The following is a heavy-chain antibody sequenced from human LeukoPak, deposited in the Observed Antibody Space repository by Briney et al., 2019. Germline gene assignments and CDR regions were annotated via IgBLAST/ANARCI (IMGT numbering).Heavy chain of an antibody. CDR1: GFTFTTYT. CDR3: AKSNGVDRNGYNSDYFDY. V-gene: IGHV3-23*01. Sequence: GGSLRLSCAASGFTFTTYTMSWVRQAPGKGLAWVLAISGSGGTTYYADSVKGRFTISRDNSKNMLYLQMNSLRAEDTAVYYCAKSNGVDRNGYNSDYFDYWGQGTLVTVSS. J-gene: IGHJ4*02. D-gene: IGHD5-24*01. CDR2: ISGSGGTT.